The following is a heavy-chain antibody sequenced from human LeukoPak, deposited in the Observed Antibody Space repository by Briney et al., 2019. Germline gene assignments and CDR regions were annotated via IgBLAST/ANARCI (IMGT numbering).Heavy chain of an antibody. V-gene: IGHV4-59*12. J-gene: IGHJ4*02. CDR3: ARRRDSGLY. CDR1: GGSISSYY. CDR2: IYNSGST. D-gene: IGHD5-12*01. Sequence: SETLSLTCTVSGGSISSYYWSWIRQPPGKGLEWIGYIYNSGSTNYNPSLKSRVTISVDKSKNQFSLKLSSVTAADTAVYYCARRRDSGLYWGQGTLVTVSS.